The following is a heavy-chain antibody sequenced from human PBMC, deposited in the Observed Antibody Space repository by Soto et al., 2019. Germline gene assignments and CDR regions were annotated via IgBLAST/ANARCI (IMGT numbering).Heavy chain of an antibody. CDR1: GGSFSSYE. V-gene: IGHV4-34*01. Sequence: ETLSVSFAVYGGSFSSYEWSWIRQPPGKGLEWIGEINHSGSTNYNPSLKSRVTISVDTTKNQFSLKLSSVTAADTAVYDCARVSCDFCSGYLNWFDPWGQGTLVTVSS. CDR3: ARVSCDFCSGYLNWFDP. D-gene: IGHD3-3*01. J-gene: IGHJ5*02. CDR2: INHSGST.